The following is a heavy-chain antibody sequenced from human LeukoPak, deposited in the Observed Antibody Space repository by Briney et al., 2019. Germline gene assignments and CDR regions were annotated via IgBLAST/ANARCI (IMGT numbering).Heavy chain of an antibody. V-gene: IGHV3-23*01. CDR1: GFTSNSYA. CDR2: ISGSGGST. J-gene: IGHJ3*02. Sequence: GGSLRLSCEASGFTSNSYAMNWVRQAPGKGLEWVSGISGSGGSTYYADSVKGRFSISRDNSKNTLYLQMNSLRAEDTAVYYCAKALKLVRDAFGIWGQGTMVTVSS. CDR3: AKALKLVRDAFGI.